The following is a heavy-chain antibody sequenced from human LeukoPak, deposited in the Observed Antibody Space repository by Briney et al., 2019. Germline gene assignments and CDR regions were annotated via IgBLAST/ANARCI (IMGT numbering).Heavy chain of an antibody. CDR2: ISAYNGNT. CDR1: GYTFTSYG. V-gene: IGHV1-18*01. Sequence: ASVKVSCKASGYTFTSYGISWVRQAPGQGLEWMGWISAYNGNTNYEQKLQGRVTMTTDTSTSTAYMELRSLRSDDTAVYYCARDLMSPDVDIVATIIWDYWGQGTLVTVSS. CDR3: ARDLMSPDVDIVATIIWDY. D-gene: IGHD5-12*01. J-gene: IGHJ4*02.